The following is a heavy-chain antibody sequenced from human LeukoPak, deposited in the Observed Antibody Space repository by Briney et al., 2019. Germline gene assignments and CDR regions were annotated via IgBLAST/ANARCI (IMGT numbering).Heavy chain of an antibody. D-gene: IGHD3-3*01. J-gene: IGHJ4*02. CDR2: ISYDGSNK. CDR1: GFTFSSYG. V-gene: IGHV3-30*03. CDR3: ATSPSGYYGPYGY. Sequence: GGSLRLSCAASGFTFSSYGMHWVRQAPGKGLEWVAVISYDGSNKYYADSVKGRFTISRDNSKNTLYLQMNSLRAEDTAVYYCATSPSGYYGPYGYWGQGTLVTVSS.